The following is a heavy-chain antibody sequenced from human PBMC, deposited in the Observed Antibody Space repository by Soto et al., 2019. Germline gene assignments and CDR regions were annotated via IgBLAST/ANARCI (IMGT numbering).Heavy chain of an antibody. CDR2: INAGNGNT. CDR1: GYTFTSYT. J-gene: IGHJ4*02. CDR3: AISREGKEIDY. V-gene: IGHV1-3*01. Sequence: QFQLVQSGAEVKEPGSSVKVSCKTSGYTFTSYTIHWVRQAPVQSLERMGWINAGNGNTRYSQNFQTRVTITRDTSASTAYMDLTSLSSEDTALYYCAISREGKEIDYWGRGTLITVSS.